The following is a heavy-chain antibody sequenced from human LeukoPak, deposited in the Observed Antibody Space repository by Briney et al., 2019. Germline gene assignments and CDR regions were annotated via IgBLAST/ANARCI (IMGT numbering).Heavy chain of an antibody. CDR2: IYYSGST. V-gene: IGHV4-39*01. D-gene: IGHD2-15*01. CDR3: ARRPWWDYELDAFDI. J-gene: IGHJ3*02. CDR1: GGSLSSSSYY. Sequence: PSETLSLTCTVSGGSLSSSSYYWGWIRQPPGRGLEWIGSIYYSGSTYYNPSLKSRVTISVDTSKNQFSLKLSSVTAADTAVYYCARRPWWDYELDAFDIWGQGTMVTVSS.